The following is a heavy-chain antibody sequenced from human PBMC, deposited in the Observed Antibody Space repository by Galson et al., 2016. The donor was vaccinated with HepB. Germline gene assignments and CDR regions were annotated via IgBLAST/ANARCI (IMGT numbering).Heavy chain of an antibody. J-gene: IGHJ6*02. D-gene: IGHD3-22*01. CDR3: ARQTVKHYDGLYV. CDR2: IDPSDSDT. CDR1: GYTFTSNW. Sequence: QSGAEVKKPGESVKISCKASGYTFTSNWINWVRLVPGKGLEWMGRIDPSDSDTNYSPSFQGHVTISVDQSTTTAFLEWRSPKASDTAIYYCARQTVKHYDGLYVWGQWTTVTVAS. V-gene: IGHV5-10-1*01.